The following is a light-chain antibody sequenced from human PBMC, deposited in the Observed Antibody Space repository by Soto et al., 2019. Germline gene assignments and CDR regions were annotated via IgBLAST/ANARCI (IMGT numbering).Light chain of an antibody. CDR1: QTISNY. CDR3: HQTYSGLVT. Sequence: DIQMTQSPASLSASVGDRVTITCRASQTISNYLNWYQQRPGKAPKLLIYAASSLQSGVPPRFSGSESGTDFTLTISSLHPEDFATHYCHQTYSGLVTFGQGTRLEIE. J-gene: IGKJ5*01. CDR2: AAS. V-gene: IGKV1-39*01.